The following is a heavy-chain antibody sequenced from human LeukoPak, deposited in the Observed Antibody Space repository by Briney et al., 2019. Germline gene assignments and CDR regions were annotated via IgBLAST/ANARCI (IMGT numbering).Heavy chain of an antibody. CDR2: IYYSGST. Sequence: KPSETLSLTCTVSGGSISSSSYYWGWIRQPPGKGLEWIGSIYYSGSTYYNPSLKSRVTISVDTSKNQFSLKLSSVTAADTAVYYCARETTYYDSSGYYRVAWFDPWGQGTLVTVSS. CDR3: ARETTYYDSSGYYRVAWFDP. J-gene: IGHJ5*02. CDR1: GGSISSSSYY. D-gene: IGHD3-22*01. V-gene: IGHV4-39*02.